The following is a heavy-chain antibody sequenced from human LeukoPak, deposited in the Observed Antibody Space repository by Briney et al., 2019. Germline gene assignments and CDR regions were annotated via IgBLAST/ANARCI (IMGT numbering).Heavy chain of an antibody. V-gene: IGHV4-59*11. CDR2: IYYSGST. D-gene: IGHD2-2*01. CDR3: SRATYCSSTSCTMELLDY. Sequence: SETLSLTCTVSGGSISSHYWSWIRQPPGKGLEWIGYIYYSGSTNYNPSLKCRVTISVVTSKNQISLMLLSVTAADTAVYYCSRATYCSSTSCTMELLDYWGQGTLVTVSS. J-gene: IGHJ4*02. CDR1: GGSISSHY.